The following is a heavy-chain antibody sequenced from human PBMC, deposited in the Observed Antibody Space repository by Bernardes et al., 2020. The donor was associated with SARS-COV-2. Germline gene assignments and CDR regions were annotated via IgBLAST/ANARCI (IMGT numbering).Heavy chain of an antibody. J-gene: IGHJ4*02. Sequence: TVSCAASGFSFSIYAMTWVRQAPGTGLEWVSYIGGSVATTHYADSVGVRFTISRYNSKNTLFLQMNSLRAEDTAVYYCAKPVQWIVGLEYWGPGTLVTVSS. V-gene: IGHV3-23*01. CDR3: AKPVQWIVGLEY. D-gene: IGHD5-12*01. CDR2: IGGSVATT. CDR1: GFSFSIYA.